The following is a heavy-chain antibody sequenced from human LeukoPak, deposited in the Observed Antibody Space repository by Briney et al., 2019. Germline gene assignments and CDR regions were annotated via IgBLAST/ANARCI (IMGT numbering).Heavy chain of an antibody. V-gene: IGHV1-69*13. CDR2: IFPIFGKA. CDR1: GGTFSSYA. D-gene: IGHD2-2*02. J-gene: IGHJ3*02. CDR3: ARVGYCSSTSCYTKGAFDI. Sequence: SSVKVSCKGSGGTFSSYAFSWVRQAPGQGLEWMGVIFPIFGKANYAQKFQGRVTITADESTSTAYMELSSPRSEDTAVYYCARVGYCSSTSCYTKGAFDIWGQGTMVTVSS.